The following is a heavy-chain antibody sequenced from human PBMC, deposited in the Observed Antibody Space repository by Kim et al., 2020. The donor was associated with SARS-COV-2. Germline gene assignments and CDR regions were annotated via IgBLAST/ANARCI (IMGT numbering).Heavy chain of an antibody. Sequence: GGSLRLSCAASGFTFSSYGMHWVRQAPGKGLEWVAVIWYDGSNKYYADSVKGRFTISRDNSKNTLYLQMNSLRADDTAVYYCATDPPSSLTTTHSLWGQGTLVSVSS. V-gene: IGHV3-33*01. CDR2: IWYDGSNK. CDR3: ATDPPSSLTTTHSL. CDR1: GFTFSSYG. D-gene: IGHD4-17*01. J-gene: IGHJ4*02.